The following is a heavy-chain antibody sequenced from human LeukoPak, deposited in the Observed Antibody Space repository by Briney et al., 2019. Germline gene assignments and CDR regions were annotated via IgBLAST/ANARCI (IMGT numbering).Heavy chain of an antibody. D-gene: IGHD6-13*01. CDR2: IYSGGST. CDR3: ARSIPIAAAGTSYWFDP. J-gene: IGHJ5*02. CDR1: GFTVSGNY. Sequence: GGSLRLSCAASGFTVSGNYMSWVRQAPGKGLEWVSVIYSGGSTYYADSVKGRFTISRDNSKNTLYLQMNSLRAEDTAVYYCARSIPIAAAGTSYWFDPWGQGTLVTVSS. V-gene: IGHV3-66*01.